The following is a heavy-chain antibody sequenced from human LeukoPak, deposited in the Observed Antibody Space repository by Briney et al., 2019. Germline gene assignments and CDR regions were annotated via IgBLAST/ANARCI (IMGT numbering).Heavy chain of an antibody. Sequence: SETLSLTCAVYGGSFSGYYWIWIRQPPGKGLEWIGEINHSGSTNYNPSLKSRVTISVDTSKNQFSLKLSSVTAADTAVYYCARTREKGGYYYHNAFDIWGQGTMVTVSS. CDR1: GGSFSGYY. J-gene: IGHJ3*02. CDR3: ARTREKGGYYYHNAFDI. V-gene: IGHV4-34*01. CDR2: INHSGST. D-gene: IGHD3-22*01.